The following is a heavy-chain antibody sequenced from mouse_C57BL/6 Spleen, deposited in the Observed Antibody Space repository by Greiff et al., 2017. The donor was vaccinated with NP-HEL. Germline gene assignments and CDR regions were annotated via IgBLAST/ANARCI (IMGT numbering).Heavy chain of an antibody. D-gene: IGHD1-1*01. CDR2: IHPNSGST. Sequence: QVQLQQPGAELVKPGASVKLSCKASGYTFTSYWMHWVKQRPGQGLEWIGMIHPNSGSTNYNEKFKSKATLTVDKSSSTAYMQLSSLTSEDSAVYYCARRGVTTVVDDYWGQGTTLTVSS. CDR1: GYTFTSYW. V-gene: IGHV1-64*01. CDR3: ARRGVTTVVDDY. J-gene: IGHJ2*01.